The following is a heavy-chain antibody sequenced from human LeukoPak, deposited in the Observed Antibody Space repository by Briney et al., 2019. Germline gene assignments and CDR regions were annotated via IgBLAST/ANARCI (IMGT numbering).Heavy chain of an antibody. J-gene: IGHJ4*02. Sequence: SETLSLTCTVSGGSISSYYWSWIRQPPGKGLEWIGCIHYSGSTNYNPSLKSRVTISVDTSKNQFSLKLSSVTAADTAVYCCARVRDRSSYFYDLDYWGQGTLGTVSS. CDR3: ARVRDRSSYFYDLDY. CDR1: GGSISSYY. V-gene: IGHV4-59*01. D-gene: IGHD3-22*01. CDR2: IHYSGST.